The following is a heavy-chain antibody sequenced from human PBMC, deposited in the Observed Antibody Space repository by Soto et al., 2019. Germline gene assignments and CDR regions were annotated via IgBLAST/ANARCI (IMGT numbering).Heavy chain of an antibody. CDR3: ARGSGAGPAEKNWFDP. J-gene: IGHJ5*02. CDR1: GFTFSSYG. V-gene: IGHV3-33*01. Sequence: QVQLVESGGGVVQPGRSLRLSCAASGFTFSSYGMHWVRQAPGKGLEWVAVIWYDGSNKYYADSVKGRFTISRDNSKNXLYLKMNSLRAEDTAVYYCARGSGAGPAEKNWFDPWGQGTLVTVSS. D-gene: IGHD1-26*01. CDR2: IWYDGSNK.